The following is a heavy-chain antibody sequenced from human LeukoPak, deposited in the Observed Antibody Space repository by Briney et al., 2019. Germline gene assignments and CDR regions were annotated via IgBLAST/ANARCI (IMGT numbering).Heavy chain of an antibody. J-gene: IGHJ4*02. CDR3: ARSKYQLPRVAFAY. Sequence: SVKVSCTASGGTFSSYAISWVRQAPGQGLEWMGRIIPILGIANYAQKFQGRVTITADKSTSTAYMELSSLRTEDTAVYYCARSKYQLPRVAFAYWGQGTLVTVSS. CDR2: IIPILGIA. V-gene: IGHV1-69*04. D-gene: IGHD2-2*01. CDR1: GGTFSSYA.